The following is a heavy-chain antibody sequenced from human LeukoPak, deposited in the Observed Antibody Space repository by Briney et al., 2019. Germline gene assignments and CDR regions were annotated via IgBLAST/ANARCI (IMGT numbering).Heavy chain of an antibody. V-gene: IGHV4-59*01. CDR2: IYYSGST. CDR3: ARGKSSSWYYGY. D-gene: IGHD6-13*01. Sequence: SETLSLTCTVSGGSISSYHWSWIRQPPGKGLEWIGYIYYSGSTNYNPSLKSRVTISVDTSKNQFSLKLSSVTAADTAVYYCARGKSSSWYYGYWGQGTLVTVSS. CDR1: GGSISSYH. J-gene: IGHJ4*02.